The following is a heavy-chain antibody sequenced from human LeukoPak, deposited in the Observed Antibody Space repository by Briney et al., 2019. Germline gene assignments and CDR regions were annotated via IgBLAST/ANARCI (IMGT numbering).Heavy chain of an antibody. Sequence: GGSLRLSCAASGFTVRSNYMSWVRQAPGKGLEWVSVIYSGGRTYYADSVKGRFTISRDNSKNTLYLQMNSLRAEDTAVYYCARAGIVGSTTDDYWGQGTLVTVSS. CDR3: ARAGIVGSTTDDY. J-gene: IGHJ4*02. V-gene: IGHV3-53*01. D-gene: IGHD1-26*01. CDR2: IYSGGRT. CDR1: GFTVRSNY.